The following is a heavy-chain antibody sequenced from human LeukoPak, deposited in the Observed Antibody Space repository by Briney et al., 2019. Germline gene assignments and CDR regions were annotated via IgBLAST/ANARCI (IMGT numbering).Heavy chain of an antibody. D-gene: IGHD4-17*01. CDR1: GATFTTYA. Sequence: SVRVSCKASGATFTTYAIIWVRQAPGQGLEWMGGIIPVFGTANYAQRFQGRVTITADKSTSTAYMELSSLRSEDTAVYYCAEKRFKGTTVTSPGAFDIWGQGTMVTVSS. CDR3: AEKRFKGTTVTSPGAFDI. V-gene: IGHV1-69*06. CDR2: IIPVFGTA. J-gene: IGHJ3*02.